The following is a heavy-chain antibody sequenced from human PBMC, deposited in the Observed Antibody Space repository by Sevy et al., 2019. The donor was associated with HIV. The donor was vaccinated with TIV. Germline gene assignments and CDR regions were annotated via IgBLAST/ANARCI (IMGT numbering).Heavy chain of an antibody. Sequence: GGSLRLSCAASGFIFNSYAMSWVRQAPGKGLEWVSTISGSGGSTYYADSVKGRFTISRDNFKNTLDLQMNGLRAEDTAVYYCAKAYGSGSPPFDWGQGTLVTVSS. J-gene: IGHJ4*02. CDR2: ISGSGGST. D-gene: IGHD3-10*01. V-gene: IGHV3-23*01. CDR3: AKAYGSGSPPFD. CDR1: GFIFNSYA.